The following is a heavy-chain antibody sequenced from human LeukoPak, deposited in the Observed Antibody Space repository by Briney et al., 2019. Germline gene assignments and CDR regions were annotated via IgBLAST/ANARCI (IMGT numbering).Heavy chain of an antibody. Sequence: ASVKVSCKASGYTFTGYYMHWVRQAPGQGLEWMGWINPNSGGTNYAQKFQGRVTMTRDTSISTTYMELSRLRSDDTAVYYRARVEVYYYDSSGYYYFDYWGQGTLVTVSS. J-gene: IGHJ4*02. D-gene: IGHD3-22*01. CDR2: INPNSGGT. CDR3: ARVEVYYYDSSGYYYFDY. CDR1: GYTFTGYY. V-gene: IGHV1-2*02.